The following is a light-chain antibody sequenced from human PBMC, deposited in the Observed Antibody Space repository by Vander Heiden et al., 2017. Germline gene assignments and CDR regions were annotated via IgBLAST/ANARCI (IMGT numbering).Light chain of an antibody. J-gene: IGKJ1*01. CDR2: KAS. CDR3: QQYNSYSRWT. V-gene: IGKV1-5*03. Sequence: DIQMTQSPSTLSASVGDRVTITCRASQSISSWLAWYHQKPGKAPKLLIYKASSLESGGPSRFSGSGSGTEFTLTISSLQPDEFATYYCQQYNSYSRWTFGQGTKVEIK. CDR1: QSISSW.